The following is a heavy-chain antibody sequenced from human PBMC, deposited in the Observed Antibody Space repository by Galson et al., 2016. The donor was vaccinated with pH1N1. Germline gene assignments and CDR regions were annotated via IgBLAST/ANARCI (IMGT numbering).Heavy chain of an antibody. D-gene: IGHD1-26*01. CDR1: GYTFTDYY. Sequence: SVKVSCKASGYTFTDYYIHWVRQAPGKGLEWMGWINPNSDVTKYAQKFQDRVTMTRDTSINTAYMELSGLTSDDTAVYYWAGDSKGGIPFHYWGQGTLVTLSS. CDR2: INPNSDVT. V-gene: IGHV1-2*02. CDR3: AGDSKGGIPFHY. J-gene: IGHJ4*02.